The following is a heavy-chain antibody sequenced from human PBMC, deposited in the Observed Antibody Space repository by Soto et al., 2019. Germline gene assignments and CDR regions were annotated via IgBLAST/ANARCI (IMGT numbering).Heavy chain of an antibody. V-gene: IGHV3-21*01. Sequence: VGSLRLSCAASGFTFSSYSMNWVRQAPGKGLEWVSSISSSSSYIYYADSVKGRFTISRDNAKNSLYLQMNSLRAEDTAVYYCARDYSSSSSWYYYYGMDVWGQGTTVTVSS. D-gene: IGHD6-6*01. CDR3: ARDYSSSSSWYYYYGMDV. CDR1: GFTFSSYS. J-gene: IGHJ6*02. CDR2: ISSSSSYI.